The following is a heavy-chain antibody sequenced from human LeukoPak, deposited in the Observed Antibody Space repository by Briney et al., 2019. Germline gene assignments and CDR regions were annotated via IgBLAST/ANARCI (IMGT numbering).Heavy chain of an antibody. D-gene: IGHD6-13*01. J-gene: IGHJ4*02. CDR3: AREGIAAAGSILN. CDR1: TGSISNSSYY. CDR2: IYYSGDT. Sequence: SETLSLTCTVSTGSISNSSYYWGWFRQPPGEGLEWIGSIYYSGDTYSTPSLKSRVAISLDTSNNQFSLKLSSVTAADTAVYYCAREGIAAAGSILNWGQGTLVTVSS. V-gene: IGHV4-39*07.